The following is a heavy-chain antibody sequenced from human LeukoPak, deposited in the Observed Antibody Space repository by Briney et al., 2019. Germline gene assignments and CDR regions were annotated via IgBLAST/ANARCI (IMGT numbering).Heavy chain of an antibody. J-gene: IGHJ6*04. CDR1: GFMFDDYG. CDR3: AELGITMIGGV. Sequence: GGSLRLSCAASGFMFDDYGMNWVRQAPGKGLEWVSYISSSGSTIYYADSVKGRFTISRDNAKNSLYLQMNSLRAEDTAVYYCAELGITMIGGVWGKGTTVTISS. V-gene: IGHV3-48*03. D-gene: IGHD3-10*02. CDR2: ISSSGSTI.